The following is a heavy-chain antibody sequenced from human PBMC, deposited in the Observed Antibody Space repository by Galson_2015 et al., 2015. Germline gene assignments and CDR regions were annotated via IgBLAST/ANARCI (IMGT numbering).Heavy chain of an antibody. D-gene: IGHD6-19*01. Sequence: LRLSCAASGFTFSSYWMSWVCQAPGKGLEWVANIKQDGSEKYYVDSVKGRFTISRDNAKNSLYLQMNSLRAEDTAVYYCARDLGVAGTNWFDPWGQGTLVTVSS. V-gene: IGHV3-7*01. CDR3: ARDLGVAGTNWFDP. CDR2: IKQDGSEK. CDR1: GFTFSSYW. J-gene: IGHJ5*02.